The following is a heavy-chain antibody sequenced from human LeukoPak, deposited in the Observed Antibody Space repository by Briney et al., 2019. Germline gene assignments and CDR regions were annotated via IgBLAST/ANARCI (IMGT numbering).Heavy chain of an antibody. Sequence: GGSLGLSCAASGFTFSDYYMSWIRQATGKGLEWVSYISSSGSTIYYADSVKGRFTISRDNAKNSLYLQMNSLRAEDTAVYYCARDRPHVLRYFDWLLSYDYWGQGTLVTVSS. V-gene: IGHV3-11*01. D-gene: IGHD3-9*01. CDR3: ARDRPHVLRYFDWLLSYDY. J-gene: IGHJ4*02. CDR1: GFTFSDYY. CDR2: ISSSGSTI.